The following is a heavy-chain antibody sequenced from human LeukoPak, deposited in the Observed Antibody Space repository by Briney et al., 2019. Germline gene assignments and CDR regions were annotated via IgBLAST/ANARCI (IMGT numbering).Heavy chain of an antibody. CDR1: GGSISNYY. J-gene: IGHJ4*02. V-gene: IGHV4-59*01. CDR2: IYYSGST. CDR3: ARLDTAMALDY. Sequence: PSESLSLTCTVSGGSISNYYSTWIRQPPGEGLGWIGNIYYSGSTNYNPSLKSRVTIAVDTSKNQFSLKLSSVTAADTAVYYCARLDTAMALDYWGQGTLVTVSS. D-gene: IGHD5-18*01.